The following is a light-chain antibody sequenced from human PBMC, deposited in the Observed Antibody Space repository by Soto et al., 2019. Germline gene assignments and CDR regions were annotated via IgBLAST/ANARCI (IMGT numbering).Light chain of an antibody. CDR3: LQYHNLWA. V-gene: IGKV3-15*01. Sequence: IVMTQSPATLSVSPGERATLSCRASQNIYSNVAWYQQRPGQAPRLLIYRASTRATGIPARFSGSGSGTEFTLTISSLQSEDFTVYSCLQYHNLWACGQGTKVDIK. CDR2: RAS. CDR1: QNIYSN. J-gene: IGKJ1*01.